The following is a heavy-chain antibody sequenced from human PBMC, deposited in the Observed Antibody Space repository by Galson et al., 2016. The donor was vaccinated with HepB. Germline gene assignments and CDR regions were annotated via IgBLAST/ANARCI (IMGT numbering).Heavy chain of an antibody. CDR1: GLTFSSYW. Sequence: SLRLSCAASGLTFSSYWMHWVRRAPGTGLEWISHIKSDGRSTNYADSVKGRFIISRDNAKNTLYLQMNSPRAEDTAVYYCARLSLVVGGTIDYWGQGTLVTASS. CDR3: ARLSLVVGGTIDY. J-gene: IGHJ4*02. V-gene: IGHV3-74*01. D-gene: IGHD6-19*01. CDR2: IKSDGRST.